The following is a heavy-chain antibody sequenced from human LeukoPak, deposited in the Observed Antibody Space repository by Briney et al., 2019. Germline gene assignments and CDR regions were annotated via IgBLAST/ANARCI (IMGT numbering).Heavy chain of an antibody. CDR3: ARGPAGTASDY. V-gene: IGHV1-69*01. Sequence: SVTVSCKASGGTFSSYAISWVRQAPGRGLEWMGGIIPIFGTANYAQKFQGRVTITADESTSTAYMGLSSLRSEDTAVYYCARGPAGTASDYWGQGTLVTVSS. J-gene: IGHJ4*02. CDR1: GGTFSSYA. CDR2: IIPIFGTA. D-gene: IGHD1-1*01.